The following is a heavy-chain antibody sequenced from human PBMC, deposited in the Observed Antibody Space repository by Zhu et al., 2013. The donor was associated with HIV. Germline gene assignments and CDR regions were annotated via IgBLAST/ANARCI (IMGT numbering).Heavy chain of an antibody. D-gene: IGHD3-3*01. Sequence: QVQLVQSGAEVKKPGASVKVSCKASGYTFTSYYIHWVRQAPGQGLEWMGIINPSGGSASYTQKFQGRVTITRDTSASTAYMELSSLRSEDTAVYYCARVLEWFRLYYFDYWGQGTLVTVSS. CDR2: INPSGGSA. J-gene: IGHJ4*02. V-gene: IGHV1-46*01. CDR3: ARVLEWFRLYYFDY. CDR1: GYTFTSYY.